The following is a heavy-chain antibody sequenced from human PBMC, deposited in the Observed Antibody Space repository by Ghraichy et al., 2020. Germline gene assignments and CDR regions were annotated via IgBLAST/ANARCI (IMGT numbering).Heavy chain of an antibody. CDR1: GYTFSTYD. V-gene: IGHV1-8*01. Sequence: ASVKVSCKASGYTFSTYDINWVRQATGQGLEWMGWMNPINGKTGYAQSVQGRVTMTRDTSISTAYMELSSLRSEDTAVYYCTRSVRRGEIDYWGQGTQVTVSS. CDR3: TRSVRRGEIDY. D-gene: IGHD2-21*01. J-gene: IGHJ4*02. CDR2: MNPINGKT.